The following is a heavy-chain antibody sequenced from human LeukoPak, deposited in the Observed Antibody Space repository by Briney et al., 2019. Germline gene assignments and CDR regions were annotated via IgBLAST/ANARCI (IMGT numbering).Heavy chain of an antibody. J-gene: IGHJ2*01. V-gene: IGHV4-39*01. Sequence: SETLSLTCTVSGGSISSSNYYWGWIRQPPGQGLEWIGNIYYTGTTYYNPSLKSRVTISVDTSKNQFSLKLNSVTAADTAVYYCARRTRVGWYFDLWGRGTPVTAPS. CDR3: ARRTRVGWYFDL. CDR1: GGSISSSNYY. D-gene: IGHD3-10*01. CDR2: IYYTGTT.